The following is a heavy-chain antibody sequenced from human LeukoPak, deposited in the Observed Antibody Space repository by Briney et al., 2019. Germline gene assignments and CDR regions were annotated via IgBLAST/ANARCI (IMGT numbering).Heavy chain of an antibody. Sequence: SETLSLTCTVSGGSISSYYWSWIRQPPGKGLEWIGYIYYSGSTNYNPSLKSRVTISVDTSKNQFSLKLSSVTAADTAVYYCARAKAYCSSTSCWWAFDIWGQGTMVTVSS. V-gene: IGHV4-59*01. CDR3: ARAKAYCSSTSCWWAFDI. D-gene: IGHD2-2*01. J-gene: IGHJ3*02. CDR2: IYYSGST. CDR1: GGSISSYY.